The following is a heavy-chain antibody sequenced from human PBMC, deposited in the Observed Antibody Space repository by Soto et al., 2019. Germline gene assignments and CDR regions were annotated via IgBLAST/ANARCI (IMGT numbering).Heavy chain of an antibody. J-gene: IGHJ3*02. CDR3: AKASTEDDVFDI. D-gene: IGHD1-1*01. Sequence: PGGSLRLSCAASGFTFDDYAMHWVRQAPGKGLEWVSGISWNSGSIGYADSVKGRFTISRDNAKNSLYLQMNSLRAEDTALYYCAKASTEDDVFDIWGQGTMVTVSS. V-gene: IGHV3-9*01. CDR1: GFTFDDYA. CDR2: ISWNSGSI.